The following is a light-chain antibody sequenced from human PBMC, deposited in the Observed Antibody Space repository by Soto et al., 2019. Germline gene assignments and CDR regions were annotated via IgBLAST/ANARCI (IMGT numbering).Light chain of an antibody. CDR3: ASWDDRLNGVI. CDR1: NSNIGSNT. J-gene: IGLJ2*01. V-gene: IGLV1-44*01. Sequence: QSVLTQPPAASGTPRQRVTISCSGSNSNIGSNTVNWYQQLPGTAPKLLIYDNNKRPSGVPGRFSDSKSGTSASLAISGLQSEDEADYYCASWDDRLNGVIFGGGTKLTVL. CDR2: DNN.